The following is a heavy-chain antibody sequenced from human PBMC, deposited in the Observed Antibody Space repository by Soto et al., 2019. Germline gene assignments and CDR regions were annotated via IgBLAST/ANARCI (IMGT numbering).Heavy chain of an antibody. Sequence: EVQLVESGGGLVKPGGSLRLSCAASGFTFSSYSMNWVRQAPGKGLEWVSSISSSSSYIYYADSVKGRFTISRDNAKNSLYLQMNSLRAEDTAVYYCARDKSSGWPSRWFDHWGQGTLVTVSS. CDR1: GFTFSSYS. J-gene: IGHJ5*02. CDR2: ISSSSSYI. CDR3: ARDKSSGWPSRWFDH. D-gene: IGHD6-19*01. V-gene: IGHV3-21*01.